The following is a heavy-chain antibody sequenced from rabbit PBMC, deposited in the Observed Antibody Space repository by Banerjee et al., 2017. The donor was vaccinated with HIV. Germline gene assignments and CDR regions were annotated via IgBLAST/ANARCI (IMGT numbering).Heavy chain of an antibody. CDR2: IYISSGST. CDR1: GFTLSSYW. J-gene: IGHJ5*01. D-gene: IGHD2-1*01. Sequence: QSLEESGGDLVQPEGSLTLTCTASGFTLSSYWMCWVRQAPGKGLEWIACIYISSGSTYYASWAKGRFTISKTSSTTVTLQMTSLTAADTATYFCARYSFFVGSDYFDWLDLWGQGTLVTVS. V-gene: IGHV1S40*01. CDR3: ARYSFFVGSDYFDWLDL.